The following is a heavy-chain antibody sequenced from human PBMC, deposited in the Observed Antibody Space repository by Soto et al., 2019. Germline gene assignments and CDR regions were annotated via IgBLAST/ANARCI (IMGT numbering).Heavy chain of an antibody. D-gene: IGHD3-16*01. CDR3: AGDNSAWGRDH. Sequence: EVQLVESGGGLVKPGESLRLSCAASGFTFRNYGMSWVRQAPGKGLEWVSSITSSSSYIYYTDSLKGRFTISRDNGKNSLYLQMNSLRVEDTAVYYCAGDNSAWGRDHWGQGTLVTVSS. J-gene: IGHJ4*02. V-gene: IGHV3-21*01. CDR1: GFTFRNYG. CDR2: ITSSSSYI.